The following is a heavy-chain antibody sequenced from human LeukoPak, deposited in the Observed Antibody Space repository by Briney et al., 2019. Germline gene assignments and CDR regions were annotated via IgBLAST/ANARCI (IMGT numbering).Heavy chain of an antibody. CDR3: ARLWRDGSDWHPDDN. CDR1: GASVNAYL. CDR2: TSVNDGA. Sequence: SETLSLTCTVSGASVNAYLWSWIRQPAGHGLEWIGRTSVNDGATYNPSLMSRVTMSVDASKNQFSLRLTSMSAADTAIYYCARLWRDGSDWHPDDNWGQGILVTVSS. V-gene: IGHV4-4*07. D-gene: IGHD6-19*01. J-gene: IGHJ4*02.